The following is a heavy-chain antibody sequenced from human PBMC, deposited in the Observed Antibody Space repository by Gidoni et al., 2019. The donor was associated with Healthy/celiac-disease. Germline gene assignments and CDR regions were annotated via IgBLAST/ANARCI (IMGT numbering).Heavy chain of an antibody. CDR1: GSPFSSFA. CDR3: ANTILYDSSGWFHDAFDI. Sequence: EVQLLESGGGLVQPGGSLRPPCAASGSPFSSFAMSWVRQAPGKGLEWVSAISGSGGSTYYADSVKGRFTISRDNSKNTLYLQMNSLRAEDTAVYYCANTILYDSSGWFHDAFDIWGQGTMVTVSS. CDR2: ISGSGGST. V-gene: IGHV3-23*01. D-gene: IGHD3-22*01. J-gene: IGHJ3*02.